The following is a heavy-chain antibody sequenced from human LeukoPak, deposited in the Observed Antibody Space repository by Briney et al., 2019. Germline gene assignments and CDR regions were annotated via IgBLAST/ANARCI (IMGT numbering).Heavy chain of an antibody. CDR3: AREGTYGDYGIYYYYMDV. D-gene: IGHD4-17*01. J-gene: IGHJ6*03. CDR1: GFTFSSYS. Sequence: PGGSLRLSCAASGFTFSSYSMNWVRQAPGKGLEWDSSISSSSSYIYYADSVKGRFTISRDNAKNSLYLQMNSLRAEDTAVYYCAREGTYGDYGIYYYYMDVWGKGTTVTVSS. CDR2: ISSSSSYI. V-gene: IGHV3-21*01.